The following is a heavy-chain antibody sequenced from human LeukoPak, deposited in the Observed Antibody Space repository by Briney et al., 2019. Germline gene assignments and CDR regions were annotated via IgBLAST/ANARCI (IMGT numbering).Heavy chain of an antibody. D-gene: IGHD6-13*01. V-gene: IGHV3-9*01. CDR1: GFTFDDYA. CDR2: ISYNRGGI. J-gene: IGHJ4*02. Sequence: GRSLRLSCAASGFTFDDYAMHWVRQVPGKGLERVTGISYNRGGIGYADSVKGRFTISRDNAKNSLYLQMNSLRAEDTALYYCAKGVGGSSWTSVYFDYWGQGILVTVSS. CDR3: AKGVGGSSWTSVYFDY.